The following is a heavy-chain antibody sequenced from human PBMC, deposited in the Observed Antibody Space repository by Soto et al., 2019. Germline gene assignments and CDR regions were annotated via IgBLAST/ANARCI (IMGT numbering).Heavy chain of an antibody. Sequence: QVQLQESGPGLVKPSGTLSLTCAVSGGSISSSNWWNWVRQPPGKGLEWIGEIYHSGSTNYNPSLKSXXTXSXXKSKTQFSLKLSSVTAADTAVYYCARYSSSSLFDYWGQGTLVTVSS. D-gene: IGHD6-13*01. V-gene: IGHV4-4*02. CDR2: IYHSGST. J-gene: IGHJ4*02. CDR1: GGSISSSNW. CDR3: ARYSSSSLFDY.